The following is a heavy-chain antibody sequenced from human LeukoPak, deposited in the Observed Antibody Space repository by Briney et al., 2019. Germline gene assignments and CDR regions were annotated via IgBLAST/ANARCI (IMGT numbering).Heavy chain of an antibody. D-gene: IGHD3-16*02. J-gene: IGHJ4*02. V-gene: IGHV4-59*12. CDR2: IYYSGST. Sequence: SETLSLTCTVSGGSISSYYWSWIRQPPGKGLEWIGYIYYSGSTNYNPSLKSRVTISVDTSKNQFSLKLSSVTAADTAVYYCARGRFNVWGSYRPAYFDYWGQGTLVTVSS. CDR3: ARGRFNVWGSYRPAYFDY. CDR1: GGSISSYY.